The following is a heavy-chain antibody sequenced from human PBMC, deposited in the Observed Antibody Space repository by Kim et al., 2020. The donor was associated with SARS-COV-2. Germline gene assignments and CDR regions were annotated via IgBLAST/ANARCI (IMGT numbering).Heavy chain of an antibody. D-gene: IGHD3-22*01. CDR2: IKSKTDGGTT. CDR3: TTDLAWGTDSSGYYWVYY. J-gene: IGHJ4*02. Sequence: GGSLRLSCAASGFTFSNAWMSWVRQAPGKGLEWVGRIKSKTDGGTTDYAAPVKGRFTISRDDSKNTLYLQMNSLKTEDTAVYYCTTDLAWGTDSSGYYWVYYWGQGTLVTVSS. CDR1: GFTFSNAW. V-gene: IGHV3-15*01.